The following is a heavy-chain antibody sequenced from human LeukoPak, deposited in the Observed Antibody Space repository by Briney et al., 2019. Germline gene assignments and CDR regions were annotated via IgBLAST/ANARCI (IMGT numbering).Heavy chain of an antibody. CDR3: ARGVVVTGLDY. D-gene: IGHD2-2*01. CDR2: ISSSSSYM. V-gene: IGHV3-21*01. CDR1: GFTFSDYS. Sequence: GGSLRLSCAASGFTFSDYSMKWVRQAPGKGLEWVSSISSSSSYMYYADSVKGRSTISRDNAKNSLYLQMNSLRAEDTAVYYCARGVVVTGLDYWGQGTLVTVSS. J-gene: IGHJ4*02.